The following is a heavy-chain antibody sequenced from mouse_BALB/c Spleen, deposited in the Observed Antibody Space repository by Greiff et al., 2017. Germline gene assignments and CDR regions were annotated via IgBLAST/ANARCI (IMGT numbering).Heavy chain of an antibody. V-gene: IGHV1-80*01. CDR2: IYPGDGDT. D-gene: IGHD2-4*01. CDR3: ARGGLERAMDY. Sequence: QVQLQQSGAELVRPGSSVKISCKASGYAFSSYWMNWVKQRPGQGLEWIGQIYPGDGDTNYNGKFKGKATLTADKSSSTSYMQLSSLTSEDSAVYFCARGGLERAMDYGGQGTSVTVSS. CDR1: GYAFSSYW. J-gene: IGHJ4*01.